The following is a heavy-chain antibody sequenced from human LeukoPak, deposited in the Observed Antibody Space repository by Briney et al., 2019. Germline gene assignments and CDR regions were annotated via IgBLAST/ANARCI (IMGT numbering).Heavy chain of an antibody. V-gene: IGHV3-53*01. CDR3: ARSGHCSGTSCYGEGIDF. CDR2: IYSLGDT. CDR1: GFIVSDNC. Sequence: GGSLRLSCTASGFIVSDNCMSWVRQAPGKGLEWVSLIYSLGDTYYADSVKGRFTISRDNSKNTVYLQMNSLRVDDTAVYYCARSGHCSGTSCYGEGIDFWGQGTLVTVSS. J-gene: IGHJ4*02. D-gene: IGHD2-2*01.